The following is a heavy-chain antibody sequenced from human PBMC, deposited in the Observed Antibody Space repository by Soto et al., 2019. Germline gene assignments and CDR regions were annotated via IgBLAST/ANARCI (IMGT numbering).Heavy chain of an antibody. CDR2: INHSGST. V-gene: IGHV4-34*01. CDR3: ARTMVRGVIINYFDY. J-gene: IGHJ4*02. D-gene: IGHD3-10*01. CDR1: GGSFSGYY. Sequence: PSETLSLTCAVYGGSFSGYYWSWIRQPPGKGLEWIGEINHSGSTNYNPSLKSRVTISVDTPKNQFSLKLSSVTAADTAVYYCARTMVRGVIINYFDYWGQGTLVTVSS.